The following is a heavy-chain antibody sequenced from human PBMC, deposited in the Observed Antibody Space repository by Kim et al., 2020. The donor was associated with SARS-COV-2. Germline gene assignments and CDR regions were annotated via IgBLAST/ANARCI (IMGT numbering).Heavy chain of an antibody. D-gene: IGHD3-10*01. Sequence: SETLSLTCAVYGGSFSGYYWSWIRQPPGKGLEWIGEINHSGSTNYNPSLRRRVTISVDTSKNQFSLKLSSVTAADTAVYYCARGQYYYGSGSYGDYWGQGTLVTVSS. CDR2: INHSGST. CDR3: ARGQYYYGSGSYGDY. V-gene: IGHV4-34*01. CDR1: GGSFSGYY. J-gene: IGHJ4*02.